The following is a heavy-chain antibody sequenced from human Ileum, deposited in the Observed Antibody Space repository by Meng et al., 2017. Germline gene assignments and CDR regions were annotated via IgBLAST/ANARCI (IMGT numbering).Heavy chain of an antibody. J-gene: IGHJ4*02. CDR2: MWFDAIRK. D-gene: IGHD3-22*01. CDR1: GFTFSNFG. Sequence: GESLKISCTASGFTFSNFGIHWVRQAPGKGLEWVAVMWFDAIRKYYSDPVRGRFTLSRDNSRNTVYLQMNNLRVEDTAVYYCARDADTSSHYSHFDYWGQGKLVTVDS. CDR3: ARDADTSSHYSHFDY. V-gene: IGHV3-33*01.